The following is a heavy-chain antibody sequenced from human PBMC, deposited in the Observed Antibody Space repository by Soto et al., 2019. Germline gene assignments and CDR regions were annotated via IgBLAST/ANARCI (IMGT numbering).Heavy chain of an antibody. V-gene: IGHV4-59*08. Sequence: PSETLPLTWSVSARPMSSNYWSWIRQSPDKGLERTGHVFYRAPDYNPSLAGRVSISLETPKSQFSLKLTSVTAADTDAYSCPSYRGAFYFGSWGRGIQVTVAS. J-gene: IGHJ4*02. D-gene: IGHD4-4*01. CDR3: PSYRGAFYFGS. CDR2: VFYRAP. CDR1: ARPMSSNY.